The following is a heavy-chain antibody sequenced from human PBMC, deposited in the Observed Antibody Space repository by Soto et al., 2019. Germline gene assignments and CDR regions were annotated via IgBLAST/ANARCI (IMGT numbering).Heavy chain of an antibody. CDR2: IYYSGST. V-gene: IGHV4-59*01. CDR1: GGSISSYY. Sequence: PSETLSLTCTVSGGSISSYYWSWIRQPPGKGLEWIGYIYYSGSTNYNPSLKSRVTISVDTSKNQFSLKLSSVTAADTAVYYCARAGGWHRDEKNWFEPWGQGTLVTVSS. J-gene: IGHJ5*02. CDR3: ARAGGWHRDEKNWFEP. D-gene: IGHD2-15*01.